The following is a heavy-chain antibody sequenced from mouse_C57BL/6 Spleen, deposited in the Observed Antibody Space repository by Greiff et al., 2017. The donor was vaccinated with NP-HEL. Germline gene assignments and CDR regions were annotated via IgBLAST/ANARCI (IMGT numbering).Heavy chain of an antibody. V-gene: IGHV1-4*01. CDR2: INPSSGYT. CDR1: GYTFTSYT. Sequence: VQLQQSGAELARPGASVKMSCKASGYTFTSYTMHWVKQRPGQGLEWIGYINPSSGYTKYNQKFKDTATLTADKSSSTAYMQRSSLTSGDSAVYYWVRTHESWCEGTELTVSS. CDR3: VRTHES. J-gene: IGHJ2*01.